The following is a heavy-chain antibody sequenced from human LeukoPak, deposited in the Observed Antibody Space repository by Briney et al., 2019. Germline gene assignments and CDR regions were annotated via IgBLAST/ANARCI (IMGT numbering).Heavy chain of an antibody. CDR2: INHSGST. CDR3: ARGMRVGRGAFDI. J-gene: IGHJ3*02. D-gene: IGHD2-2*01. Sequence: PSETLSLTCAVYGGSFSGYYWSWIRQPPGKGLEWIGEINHSGSTNYNPSLKSRVTISVDMSKNQFSLKLSSVTAADTAVYYCARGMRVGRGAFDIWGQGTMVTVSS. CDR1: GGSFSGYY. V-gene: IGHV4-34*01.